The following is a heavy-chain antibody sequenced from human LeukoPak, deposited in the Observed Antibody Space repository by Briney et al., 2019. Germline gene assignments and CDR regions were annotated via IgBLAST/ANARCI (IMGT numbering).Heavy chain of an antibody. J-gene: IGHJ4*02. Sequence: PGGSLRLSCAASGFTFSSYWMSWVRQAPGKGPEWVSVIYSGGSTYYADSVKGRFTISRDNSKNTLYLQMNSLRVEDTAVYYCASWPVGWYGEDSWGQGTLVTVSS. CDR2: IYSGGST. CDR3: ASWPVGWYGEDS. CDR1: GFTFSSYW. V-gene: IGHV3-53*01. D-gene: IGHD6-19*01.